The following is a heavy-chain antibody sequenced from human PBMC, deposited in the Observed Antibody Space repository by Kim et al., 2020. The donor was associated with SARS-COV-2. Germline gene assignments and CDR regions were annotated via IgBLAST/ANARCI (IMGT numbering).Heavy chain of an antibody. V-gene: IGHV4-39*01. Sequence: SETLSLTCTVSGGSISSSSYYWGWIRQPPGKGLEWIGSIYYSGSTYYNPSLKSRVTISVDTSKNQFSLKLSSVTAADTVVYYCARTYYYDSSGPIDYWGQGTLVTVSS. J-gene: IGHJ4*02. CDR1: GGSISSSSYY. CDR3: ARTYYYDSSGPIDY. D-gene: IGHD3-22*01. CDR2: IYYSGST.